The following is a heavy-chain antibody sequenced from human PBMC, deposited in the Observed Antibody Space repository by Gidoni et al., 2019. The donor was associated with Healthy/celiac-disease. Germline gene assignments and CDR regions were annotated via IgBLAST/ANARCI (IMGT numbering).Heavy chain of an antibody. CDR3: ARVGYSYGYEDWFDP. CDR2: INPNSGGT. J-gene: IGHJ5*02. D-gene: IGHD5-18*01. V-gene: IGHV1-2*02. Sequence: QVQLVQSGAEVKKPGASVKVSCKASGYTFTGYYMHWVRQAPGQGLEWIGWINPNSGGTNYAQKFQGRVTMTRDTSISTAYMELSRLRSDDTAVYYCARVGYSYGYEDWFDPWGQGTLVTVSS. CDR1: GYTFTGYY.